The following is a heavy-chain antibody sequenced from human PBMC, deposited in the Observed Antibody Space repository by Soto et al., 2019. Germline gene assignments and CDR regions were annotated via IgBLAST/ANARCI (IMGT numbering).Heavy chain of an antibody. CDR1: GGSISSSSYY. J-gene: IGHJ6*02. V-gene: IGHV4-39*01. D-gene: IGHD3-10*01. CDR2: IYYSGST. CDR3: ARLNYYGSGSYYPYYYYYGMDV. Sequence: SETLSLTCTVSGGSISSSSYYWGWIRQPPGKGLEWIGSIYYSGSTYYNPSLKSRVTISVDTSKNQFSLKLSSVTAADTAVYYCARLNYYGSGSYYPYYYYYGMDVWGQGTTVTVS.